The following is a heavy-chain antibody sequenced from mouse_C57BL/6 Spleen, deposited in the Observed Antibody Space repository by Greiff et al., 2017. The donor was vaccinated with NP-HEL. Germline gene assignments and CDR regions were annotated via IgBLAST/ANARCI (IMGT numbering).Heavy chain of an antibody. J-gene: IGHJ2*01. CDR1: GFSLTSYG. Sequence: QVQLQQSGPGLVQPSQSLSIPCTVSGFSLTSYGVHWVRQSPGKGLEWLGVIWRGGSTDYNAAFMSRLSITKDNSKSQVFFKMNSLQADDTAIYYCAKNKGYYDYDGAFDYWGQGTTLTVSS. CDR2: IWRGGST. D-gene: IGHD2-4*01. V-gene: IGHV2-5*01. CDR3: AKNKGYYDYDGAFDY.